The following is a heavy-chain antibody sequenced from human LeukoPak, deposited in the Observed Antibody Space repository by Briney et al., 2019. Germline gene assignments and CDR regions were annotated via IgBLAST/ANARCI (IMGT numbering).Heavy chain of an antibody. CDR2: IYYSGST. J-gene: IGHJ3*02. CDR1: GGSISSYY. D-gene: IGHD4-23*01. Sequence: PSETQSLTCTVSGGSISSYYWSWIRQPPGKGLEWIGYIYYSGSTNYNPSLKSRVTISVDTSKNQFSLKLSSVTAADTAVYYCARDPVALPGAFDIWGQGTMVTVSS. V-gene: IGHV4-59*01. CDR3: ARDPVALPGAFDI.